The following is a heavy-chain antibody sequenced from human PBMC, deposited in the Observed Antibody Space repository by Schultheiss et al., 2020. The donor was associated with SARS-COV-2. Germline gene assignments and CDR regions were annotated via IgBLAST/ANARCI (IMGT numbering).Heavy chain of an antibody. CDR1: GFTFSDYY. CDR2: ISSSSSYT. D-gene: IGHD6-19*01. Sequence: GESLKISCAASGFTFSDYYMSWIRQAPGKGLEWISYISSSSSYTNYADSVKGRFTISRDNAKNSLYLQMNSLRAEDTAVYYCARDVRIAVAGTRDYYYYGMDVWGQGTTVTVSS. CDR3: ARDVRIAVAGTRDYYYYGMDV. J-gene: IGHJ6*02. V-gene: IGHV3-11*06.